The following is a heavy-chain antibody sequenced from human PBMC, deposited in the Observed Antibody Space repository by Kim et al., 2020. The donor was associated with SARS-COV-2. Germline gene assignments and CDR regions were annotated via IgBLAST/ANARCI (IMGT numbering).Heavy chain of an antibody. J-gene: IGHJ4*02. CDR2: VHHSGGD. V-gene: IGHV4-59*13. CDR3: ATGHRFTLFF. CDR1: VGSISSDY. Sequence: SETLSLSCTVSVGSISSDYCSWIRQPPGKGLEWIGYVHHSGGDYYNPSIMSRVTISLDASKNQCSLKLSSVTTADTAVYYCATGHRFTLFFWGQGAPVTVSS.